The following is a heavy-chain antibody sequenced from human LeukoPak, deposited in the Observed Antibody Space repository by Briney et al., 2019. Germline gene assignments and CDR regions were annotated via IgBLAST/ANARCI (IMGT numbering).Heavy chain of an antibody. J-gene: IGHJ5*02. CDR3: ARGRKGGWFDP. V-gene: IGHV1-69*04. CDR2: IIPILGIA. Sequence: SVKVSCKASGGTFSSYAISWVRQAPGQGLEWMGRIIPILGIANYAQKFQGRVTITADKSTSTAYMELSSLRSEDTAVYYCARGRKGGWFDPWGQGTLVTVSS. CDR1: GGTFSSYA. D-gene: IGHD1-14*01.